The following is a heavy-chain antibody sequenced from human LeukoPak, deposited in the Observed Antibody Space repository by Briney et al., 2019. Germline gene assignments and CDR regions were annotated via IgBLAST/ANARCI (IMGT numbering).Heavy chain of an antibody. Sequence: PGGSLRLSCAASGFTFSSYAMSWVRQAPGKGLEWVSGISGSGGSTYYADSARGRFTISRDNSRNTLCLQMNSLRAEDTAVYYCAKGGGYDTRDHYCHYWGQGTLVTVSS. V-gene: IGHV3-23*01. CDR1: GFTFSSYA. CDR3: AKGGGYDTRDHYCHY. J-gene: IGHJ4*02. CDR2: ISGSGGST. D-gene: IGHD5-12*01.